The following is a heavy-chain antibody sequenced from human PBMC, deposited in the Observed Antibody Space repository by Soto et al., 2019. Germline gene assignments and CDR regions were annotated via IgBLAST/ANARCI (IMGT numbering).Heavy chain of an antibody. Sequence: GGSLRLSCAASGFTFSSYDMHWVRQATGKGLEWVSAIGTAGETYYPGSVKGRFTISRENAKNSLYLQMNSLRAEDTALYYCARDFSLAGSSRGYYYGMDVWGQGTTVTVSS. CDR1: GFTFSSYD. J-gene: IGHJ6*02. CDR3: ARDFSLAGSSRGYYYGMDV. D-gene: IGHD3-16*02. V-gene: IGHV3-13*01. CDR2: IGTAGET.